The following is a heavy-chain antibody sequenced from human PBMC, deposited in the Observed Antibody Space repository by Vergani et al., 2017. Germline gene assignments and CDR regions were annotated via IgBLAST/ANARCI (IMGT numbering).Heavy chain of an antibody. CDR2: IYYSGST. CDR3: ARMTXCSGTTCPGAFDL. J-gene: IGHJ3*01. V-gene: IGHV4-39*07. CDR1: GASSRSSNYY. D-gene: IGHD2-2*01. Sequence: QLQLQESGPGLVKTSATLLLTCSVSGASSRSSNYYWGWIRQPPGKGLEWIASIYYSGSTNYNPSLKSRVAVSVDTSKNQFSLKLTSVTAADTAIYYCARMTXCSGTTCPGAFDLWCQGTMVTVSA.